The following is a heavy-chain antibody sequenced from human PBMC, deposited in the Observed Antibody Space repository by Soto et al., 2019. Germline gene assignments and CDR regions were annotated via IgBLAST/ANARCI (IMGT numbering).Heavy chain of an antibody. J-gene: IGHJ4*02. V-gene: IGHV4-39*01. CDR1: GVSISNSSYY. CDR3: ARHGSN. Sequence: QLQLQESGPGLVKPSETLSLTCTVSGVSISNSSYYWGWIRRPPGKGLEWIGTIYYSGITYYNPSLKSRVTISVYTSKNQFSLKLTSVTAADTAVYYCARHGSNWGQGTLVTVSS. CDR2: IYYSGIT.